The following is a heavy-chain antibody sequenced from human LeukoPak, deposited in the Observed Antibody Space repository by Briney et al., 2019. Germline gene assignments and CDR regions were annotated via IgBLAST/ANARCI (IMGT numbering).Heavy chain of an antibody. D-gene: IGHD2-15*01. CDR3: AREPRYGSYVAYYFDY. V-gene: IGHV3-11*01. CDR1: GFTFSDYY. J-gene: IGHJ4*02. Sequence: GGSLRLSCAASGFTFSDYYMSWIRQAPGKGLEWVSYISSSGSTIYYADSVKGRFTISRDNAKNSLYLQMNSLRAEDTAVYYCAREPRYGSYVAYYFDYWGQGTLVTVSS. CDR2: ISSSGSTI.